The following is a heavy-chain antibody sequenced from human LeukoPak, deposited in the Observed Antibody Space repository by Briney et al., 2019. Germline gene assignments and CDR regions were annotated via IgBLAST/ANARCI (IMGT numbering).Heavy chain of an antibody. D-gene: IGHD5-18*01. Sequence: PSETLSLTCTVSAGSISSYYWSWIRQPPGKGLEWIGYIYSSGSTNYNPSLKSRVTISVDTSKNQFSLKLSSVTAADTAVYYCATLGYSYGLHWYFDLWGRGTLVTVSS. J-gene: IGHJ2*01. V-gene: IGHV4-59*01. CDR3: ATLGYSYGLHWYFDL. CDR2: IYSSGST. CDR1: AGSISSYY.